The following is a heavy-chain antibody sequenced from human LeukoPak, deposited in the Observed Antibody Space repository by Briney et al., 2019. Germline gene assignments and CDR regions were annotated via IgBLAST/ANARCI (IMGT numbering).Heavy chain of an antibody. CDR3: ARQIYSSQPFDC. J-gene: IGHJ4*02. CDR1: GGSFSGYY. CDR2: INHSGST. Sequence: KPSETLSLTCAVYGGSFSGYYWSWIRQPPGKGLEWIGEINHSGSTNYNPSLKSRVTISVDTSKNQFSLKLSSVTAADTAMYYCARQIYSSQPFDCWDQGTLVTVSS. V-gene: IGHV4-34*01. D-gene: IGHD6-13*01.